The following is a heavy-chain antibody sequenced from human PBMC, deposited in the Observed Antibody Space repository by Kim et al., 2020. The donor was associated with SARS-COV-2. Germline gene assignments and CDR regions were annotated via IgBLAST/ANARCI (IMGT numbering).Heavy chain of an antibody. V-gene: IGHV4-61*02. Sequence: SETLSLTCTVSGGSISSGSYYWSWIRQPAGKGLEWIGRIYTSGSTNYNPSLKSRVTISVDTSKNQFSLKLSSVTAADTAVYYCTRSNGKAFDIWGQGTMVTVSS. J-gene: IGHJ3*02. CDR2: IYTSGST. CDR3: TRSNGKAFDI. CDR1: GGSISSGSYY.